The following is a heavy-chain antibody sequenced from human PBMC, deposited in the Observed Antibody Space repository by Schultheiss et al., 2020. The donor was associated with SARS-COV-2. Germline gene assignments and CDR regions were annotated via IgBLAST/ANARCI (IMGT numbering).Heavy chain of an antibody. J-gene: IGHJ4*02. CDR3: ARGPIGAAGNWDFDY. D-gene: IGHD6-13*01. V-gene: IGHV1-18*01. CDR2: ISAYNGNT. Sequence: GGSLRLSCKASGYSFTSYGISWVRQAPGQGLEWMGWISAYNGNTNYAQKLQGRVTMTTDTSTSTAYMELRSLRSDDTAVYYCARGPIGAAGNWDFDYWGQGTLVTVSS. CDR1: GYSFTSYG.